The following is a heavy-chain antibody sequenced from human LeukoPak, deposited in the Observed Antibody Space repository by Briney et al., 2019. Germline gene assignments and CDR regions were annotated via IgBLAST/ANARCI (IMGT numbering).Heavy chain of an antibody. CDR3: ARVKQWLDSQFDY. Sequence: SQTFSLTCAISGDSVSSNSAAWNWTRQSPSRGLEWLGRTYYRSKWYNDYAVSVKSRITINPDTSKNQFSLQLNSVTPEDTAVYYCARVKQWLDSQFDYWGQGTLVTVSS. D-gene: IGHD6-19*01. CDR2: TYYRSKWYN. CDR1: GDSVSSNSAA. J-gene: IGHJ4*02. V-gene: IGHV6-1*01.